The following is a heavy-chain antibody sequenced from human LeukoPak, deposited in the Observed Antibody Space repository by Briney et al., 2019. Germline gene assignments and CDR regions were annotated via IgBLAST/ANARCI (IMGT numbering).Heavy chain of an antibody. J-gene: IGHJ3*02. V-gene: IGHV4-59*08. CDR2: IHYSGST. CDR3: ARHVDSWGAFDI. D-gene: IGHD7-27*01. Sequence: SETLSLTCAVSGASSSSSYCSWIRQPPGKGLEWIGYIHYSGSTNYNPSLKSRVTISVDTSKKQFSLKLSSVTAADTAVYYCARHVDSWGAFDIWGQGTRVTVSS. CDR1: GASSSSSY.